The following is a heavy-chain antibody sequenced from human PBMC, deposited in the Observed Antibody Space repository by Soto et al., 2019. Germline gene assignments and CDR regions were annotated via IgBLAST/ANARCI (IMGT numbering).Heavy chain of an antibody. CDR1: GFTFSSYA. J-gene: IGHJ4*02. V-gene: IGHV3-64D*08. D-gene: IGHD5-18*01. CDR2: ISSNGGST. Sequence: GGSLRLSCSASGFTFSSYAMHWVRQAPGKGLEYVSAISSNGGSTYYADSVKGRFTISRDNSKNTLYLQMSSLRAEDTDVYYCVKDDDSYYLPFDYWGQGTLVTVSS. CDR3: VKDDDSYYLPFDY.